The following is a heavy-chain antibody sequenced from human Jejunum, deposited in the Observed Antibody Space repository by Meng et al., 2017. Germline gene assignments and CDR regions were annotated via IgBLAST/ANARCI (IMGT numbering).Heavy chain of an antibody. D-gene: IGHD3-22*01. CDR2: ISRTAGTK. CDR3: ARTRAYHDDSSGYYDY. CDR1: GFTFSSYD. J-gene: IGHJ4*02. Sequence: GGSLRLSCAASGFTFSSYDMNWVRQAPGKGLEWVSYISRTAGTKYYANSVKGRFPISRDNTTNSLYLQMNSLRAEDTAVYYCARTRAYHDDSSGYYDYWGQGTMVTVSS. V-gene: IGHV3-48*03.